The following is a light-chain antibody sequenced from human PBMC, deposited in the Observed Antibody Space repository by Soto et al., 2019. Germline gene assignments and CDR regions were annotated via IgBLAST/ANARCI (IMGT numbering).Light chain of an antibody. CDR1: QSVSSSY. CDR2: GAS. CDR3: QQYGSSPFT. J-gene: IGKJ3*01. V-gene: IGKV3-20*01. Sequence: EIVLTQSPGTLSLSPGERATLSCRASQSVSSSYLAWYQQKPGQAPGLLIYGASSRATGIPDRFSGSGSGTDFTLTISRLEPEDFAVYYCQQYGSSPFTFGPGTKVYIK.